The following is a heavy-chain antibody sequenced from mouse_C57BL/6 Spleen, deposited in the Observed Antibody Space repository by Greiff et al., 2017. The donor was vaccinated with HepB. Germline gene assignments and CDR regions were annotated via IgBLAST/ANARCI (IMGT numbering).Heavy chain of an antibody. V-gene: IGHV7-3*01. CDR1: GFTFTDYY. CDR2: IRNKANGYTT. J-gene: IGHJ4*01. CDR3: ARYKGSKRGYYYAMDY. D-gene: IGHD1-1*01. Sequence: EVQGVESGGGLVQPGGSLSLSCAASGFTFTDYYMSWVRQPPGKALEWLGFIRNKANGYTTEYSASVKGRFTISRDNSQSILYLQMNALRAEDSATYYCARYKGSKRGYYYAMDYWGQGTSVTVSS.